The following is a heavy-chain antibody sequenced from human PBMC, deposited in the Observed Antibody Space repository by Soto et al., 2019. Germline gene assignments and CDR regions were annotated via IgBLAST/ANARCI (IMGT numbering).Heavy chain of an antibody. Sequence: EVQLVESGGGLVKPGGSLRLSCAASGFAFSSYTMNWVRQAPGKGLEWVSSISGGGDYIYYTGSVKGRFSISRDNAKNSLYLQMDSRRAEDTAVYYCASLSRFALDYWGQGTLVTVSS. CDR1: GFAFSSYT. J-gene: IGHJ4*01. CDR3: ASLSRFALDY. D-gene: IGHD3-10*01. CDR2: ISGGGDYI. V-gene: IGHV3-21*01.